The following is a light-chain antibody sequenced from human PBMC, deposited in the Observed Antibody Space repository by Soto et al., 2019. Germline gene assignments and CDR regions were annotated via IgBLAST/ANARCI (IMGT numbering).Light chain of an antibody. CDR2: DVS. CDR1: SSDVGGSNY. Sequence: QSALTQPRSVSGSPGQSVTISCTGTSSDVGGSNYVSWYQQHPGKAPKLMIYDVSKRPSGVPDRFSGSKSGNTASLTISGLQAEDEADYYCCSYAGRVVFGGGTKLTVL. V-gene: IGLV2-11*01. J-gene: IGLJ2*01. CDR3: CSYAGRVV.